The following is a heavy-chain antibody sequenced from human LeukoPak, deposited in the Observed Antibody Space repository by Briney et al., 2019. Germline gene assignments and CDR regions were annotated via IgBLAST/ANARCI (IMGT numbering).Heavy chain of an antibody. CDR1: GGSFSDYY. D-gene: IGHD6-13*01. Sequence: SETLSLTCAVYGGSFSDYYWKWIRQPPGKGLEWIGEINHSGSTNYNPSLKSRATISVDTSKNQFSLKLSSVTAADTAVYYCARSPYSTFVNYWGQGTLVTVSS. CDR3: ARSPYSTFVNY. J-gene: IGHJ4*02. V-gene: IGHV4-34*01. CDR2: INHSGST.